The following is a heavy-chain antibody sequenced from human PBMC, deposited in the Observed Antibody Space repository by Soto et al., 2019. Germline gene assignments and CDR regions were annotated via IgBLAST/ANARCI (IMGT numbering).Heavy chain of an antibody. Sequence: QVQLVESGGGVVQPGRSLRLSCAASGFTFSNHGMHWVRQAPGKGLEWVAVIWYDGSYKCYADSVKGRFTISRDNSKNTLYLHMNSLRAEDTALYYCARQDMVSYYFDSWGQGTLVTVTS. CDR3: ARQDMVSYYFDS. V-gene: IGHV3-33*01. CDR1: GFTFSNHG. D-gene: IGHD2-8*01. J-gene: IGHJ4*02. CDR2: IWYDGSYK.